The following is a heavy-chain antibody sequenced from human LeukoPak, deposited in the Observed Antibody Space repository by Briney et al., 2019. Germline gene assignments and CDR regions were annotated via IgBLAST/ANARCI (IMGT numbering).Heavy chain of an antibody. CDR1: GFTFSSYG. D-gene: IGHD6-19*01. CDR2: IWYDGSNK. J-gene: IGHJ4*02. CDR3: AKNGYSSGWYMYYFDY. Sequence: GRSLRLSCAASGFTFSSYGMHWVRQAPGKGLEWVAVIWYDGSNKYYADSVKGRFTISRDNSMNTLYLQMNSLRTEDTAVYYCAKNGYSSGWYMYYFDYWGQGALVTVSS. V-gene: IGHV3-33*06.